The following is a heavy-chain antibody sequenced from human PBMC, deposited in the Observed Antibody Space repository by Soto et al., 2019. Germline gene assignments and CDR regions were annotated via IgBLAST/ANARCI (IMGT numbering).Heavy chain of an antibody. D-gene: IGHD5-12*01. J-gene: IGHJ4*02. CDR3: AREGYGTSYFDY. V-gene: IGHV4-39*07. CDR2: IYYTGST. CDR1: GGSISSSSYY. Sequence: SETLSLTCTVSGGSISSSSYYWGWIRQPPGKGLEWIGTIYYTGSTYYNASLKSRVTISVDTSKNQFSLKLSSVTAADTAVYYCAREGYGTSYFDYWGQGTLVTVSS.